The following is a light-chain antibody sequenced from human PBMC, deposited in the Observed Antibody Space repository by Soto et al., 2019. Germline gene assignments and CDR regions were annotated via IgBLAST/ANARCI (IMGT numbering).Light chain of an antibody. J-gene: IGLJ3*02. CDR3: SSYAGSNNFVV. CDR1: SSDVGGYNY. V-gene: IGLV2-8*01. Sequence: QSALTQPPSASGSPGQSVTISCTGTSSDVGGYNYVSWYQQHPGKAPKLIIFEVSKRPSGVPDRFSGSKSGNTASLTVSGLQAEDEADYYCSSYAGSNNFVVFGGVTKLTVL. CDR2: EVS.